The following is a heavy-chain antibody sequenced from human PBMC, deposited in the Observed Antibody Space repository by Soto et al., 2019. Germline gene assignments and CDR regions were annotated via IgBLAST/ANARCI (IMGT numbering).Heavy chain of an antibody. J-gene: IGHJ4*02. Sequence: ASVKVSCRVSGSTLTELSIHWVRQAPGKGLEWMGGFDPEDGETIYAQKFKGRVTMTEDTSTDTAYMELSSLRSEDTAVYYCSAGGVVVTAIPYHFDYWGQGTLVTVSS. CDR3: SAGGVVVTAIPYHFDY. CDR1: GSTLTELS. CDR2: FDPEDGET. D-gene: IGHD2-21*02. V-gene: IGHV1-24*01.